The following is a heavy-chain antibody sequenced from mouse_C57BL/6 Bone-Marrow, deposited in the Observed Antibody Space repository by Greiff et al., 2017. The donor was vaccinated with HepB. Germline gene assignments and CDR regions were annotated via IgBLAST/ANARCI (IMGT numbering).Heavy chain of an antibody. Sequence: EVQLQQSGTVLARPGASVKMSCKTSGYTFTSYWMHWVKQRPGQGLEWIGAIYPGNSDTSYNQKFKGKAKLTAVTSASTAYMELSSLTNEDSAVYYCTLYYGSSGGFAYWGQGTLVTVSA. J-gene: IGHJ3*01. V-gene: IGHV1-5*01. CDR2: IYPGNSDT. D-gene: IGHD1-1*01. CDR3: TLYYGSSGGFAY. CDR1: GYTFTSYW.